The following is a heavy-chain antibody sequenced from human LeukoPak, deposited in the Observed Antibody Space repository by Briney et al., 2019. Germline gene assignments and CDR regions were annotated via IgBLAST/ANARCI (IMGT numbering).Heavy chain of an antibody. J-gene: IGHJ6*03. D-gene: IGHD3-3*01. CDR3: AKTSLSDPSGHYYYMDV. CDR2: IRFDGTSE. CDR1: GFTFSNFG. V-gene: IGHV3-30*02. Sequence: GGSLKLSCAASGFTFSNFGRNGFRQAPGKGLEWVAFIRFDGTSEFYADSVKARFTISRDNSQNTVSLQLNNLRIEDTALYYCAKTSLSDPSGHYYYMDVWGKGTTVTVSS.